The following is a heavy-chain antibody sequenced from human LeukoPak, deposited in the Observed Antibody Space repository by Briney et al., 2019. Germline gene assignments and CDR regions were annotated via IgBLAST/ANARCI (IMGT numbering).Heavy chain of an antibody. D-gene: IGHD1-26*01. CDR2: MTPNSGNT. CDR3: AKMSKSGSYYFDY. CDR1: GYTFTSYD. Sequence: GASVKVSCKASGYTFTSYDINWVRQATGQGLEWMGWMTPNSGNTGYAQKFQGRVTITRNTSISTAYMERSSLRSEDTAVYYGAKMSKSGSYYFDYWGQGTLVTVSS. J-gene: IGHJ4*02. V-gene: IGHV1-8*03.